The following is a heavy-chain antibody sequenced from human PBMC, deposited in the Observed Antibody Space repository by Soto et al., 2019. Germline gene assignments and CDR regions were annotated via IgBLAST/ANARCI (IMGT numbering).Heavy chain of an antibody. J-gene: IGHJ6*02. V-gene: IGHV4-4*02. CDR2: IYHSGST. Sequence: SETLSLTCAVSGGSISSSNWWSWVRQPPGKGLEWIGEIYHSGSTNYNPSLKSRVTISVDKSKNQFSLKLSSVTAADTAVYYCAREAVAAAYYCYGMDVWGQGTTVTVSS. D-gene: IGHD2-15*01. CDR3: AREAVAAAYYCYGMDV. CDR1: GGSISSSNW.